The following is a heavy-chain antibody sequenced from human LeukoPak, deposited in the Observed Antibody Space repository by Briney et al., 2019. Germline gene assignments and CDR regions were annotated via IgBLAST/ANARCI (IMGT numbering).Heavy chain of an antibody. V-gene: IGHV3-23*01. D-gene: IGHD2-15*01. CDR1: GSTFSSYA. J-gene: IGHJ4*02. Sequence: GGSLRLSCAASGSTFSSYAMSWVRQAPGKGLGWVSAISGSGGSTYYADSVKGRFTISRDNSKNTLYLQMNSLRAEDTAVYYCAKGQPQTLLQIFDYWGQGTLVTVSS. CDR3: AKGQPQTLLQIFDY. CDR2: ISGSGGST.